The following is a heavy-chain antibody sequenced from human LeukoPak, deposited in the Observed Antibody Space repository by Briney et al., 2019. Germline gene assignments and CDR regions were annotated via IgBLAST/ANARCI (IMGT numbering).Heavy chain of an antibody. CDR3: ARHSPIPSQIVVVPAATRSYYYYGMDV. D-gene: IGHD2-2*01. Sequence: PSETLSLTCTVSGGSISSYYWSWIRQPPGKGLEWIGYIYYSGSTNYNPSLKSRVTVSVDTSKNQFSLKLSSVTAADTAVYYCARHSPIPSQIVVVPAATRSYYYYGMDVWGQGTTVTVSS. J-gene: IGHJ6*02. CDR1: GGSISSYY. V-gene: IGHV4-59*08. CDR2: IYYSGST.